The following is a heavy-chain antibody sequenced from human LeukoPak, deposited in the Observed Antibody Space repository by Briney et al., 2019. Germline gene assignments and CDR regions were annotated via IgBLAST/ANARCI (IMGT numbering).Heavy chain of an antibody. Sequence: GGSLRLSCAASGFTFSDYYMSWIRQAPGKGLEWVSYISSSGSTIYYADSVKGRFTISRDNAKNSLYLQMNSLRAEDTAVYHCARVEAVAGTGGVYYGMDVWGQGTTVTVSS. D-gene: IGHD6-19*01. CDR1: GFTFSDYY. CDR2: ISSSGSTI. V-gene: IGHV3-11*01. J-gene: IGHJ6*02. CDR3: ARVEAVAGTGGVYYGMDV.